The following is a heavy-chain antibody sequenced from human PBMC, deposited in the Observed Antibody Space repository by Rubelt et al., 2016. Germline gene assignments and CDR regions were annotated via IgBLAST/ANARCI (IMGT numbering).Heavy chain of an antibody. Sequence: QVQLQESGPGLVKPSETLSLTCTVSGGSISSYYWSWIRQPPGKGLDWIGYVYYSGSTNYNPSLKSGVTISVDTSKNQFSLKLSSVTAADTAVYYCARGGYDYVWGSYRQGLWSDVWGQGTTVTVSS. CDR3: ARGGYDYVWGSYRQGLWSDV. J-gene: IGHJ6*02. CDR2: VYYSGST. V-gene: IGHV4-59*01. D-gene: IGHD3-16*02. CDR1: GGSISSYY.